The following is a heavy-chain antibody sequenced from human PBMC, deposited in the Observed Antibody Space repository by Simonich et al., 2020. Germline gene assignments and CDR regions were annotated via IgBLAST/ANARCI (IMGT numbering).Heavy chain of an antibody. CDR2: MNPTSSNT. V-gene: IGHV1-8*03. Sequence: QVQLVQSGAEVKKPGASVKVSCKASGYTFTNYNNNWVRQATGQGLGWRGWMNPTSSNTGYAQKFQGRVTITRNTSISTAYMELSSLRSEDTAVYYCARTYSGSYYYFDYWGQGTLVTVSS. J-gene: IGHJ4*02. CDR3: ARTYSGSYYYFDY. D-gene: IGHD1-26*01. CDR1: GYTFTNYN.